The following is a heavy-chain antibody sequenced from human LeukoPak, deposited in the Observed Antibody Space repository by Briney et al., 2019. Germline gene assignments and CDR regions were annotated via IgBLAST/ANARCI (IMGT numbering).Heavy chain of an antibody. Sequence: PSETLSLTCTVSGGSIRSYYWSWIRQPPGKELEWIGYNHYSGSTNYNPSLKSRVTMSVDTSKNQFSLKLTSVTAADTAVYYYARGGSSSSWPFYYWGQGTLVTVSS. V-gene: IGHV4-59*01. D-gene: IGHD6-13*01. CDR2: NHYSGST. CDR3: ARGGSSSSWPFYY. CDR1: GGSIRSYY. J-gene: IGHJ4*02.